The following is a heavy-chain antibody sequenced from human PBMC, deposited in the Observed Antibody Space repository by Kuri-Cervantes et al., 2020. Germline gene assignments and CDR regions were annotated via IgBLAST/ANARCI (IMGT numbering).Heavy chain of an antibody. CDR2: ISSSSSYI. CDR3: AKDEYYDFLFGYGGGYFDY. V-gene: IGHV3-21*01. D-gene: IGHD3-3*01. Sequence: GESLKISCAASGFTFSSYSMNWVRQAPGKGLEWVSSISSSSSYIYYADSVKGRFTISRDNAKNLLYLQMKSLRDEDTAVYYCAKDEYYDFLFGYGGGYFDYWGQGTLVTVSS. CDR1: GFTFSSYS. J-gene: IGHJ4*02.